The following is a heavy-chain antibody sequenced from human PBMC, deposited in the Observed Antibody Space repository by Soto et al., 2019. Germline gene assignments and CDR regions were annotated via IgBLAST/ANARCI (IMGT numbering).Heavy chain of an antibody. CDR2: ISVSGDNT. CDR1: GFTFSTYQ. J-gene: IGHJ4*02. V-gene: IGHV3-23*01. CDR3: VKGGWLDY. Sequence: EVQLLESGGGLVQPGGSLRLSCAASGFTFSTYQMSWVRQAPGKGLEWVSFISVSGDNTHYADSVKGRFTISRDNSKNTVYLQVDSLRAEDTAVYYCVKGGWLDYWGQGTLVTVSS. D-gene: IGHD2-15*01.